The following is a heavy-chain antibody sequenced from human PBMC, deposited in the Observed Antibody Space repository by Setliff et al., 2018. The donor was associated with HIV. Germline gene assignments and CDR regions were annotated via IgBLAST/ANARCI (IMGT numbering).Heavy chain of an antibody. V-gene: IGHV1-3*03. CDR3: SRFSTRDTFDV. CDR1: GFTFNNYV. J-gene: IGHJ3*01. Sequence: ASVKVSCKASGFTFNNYVMHWVRQAPGQRLEWMGWINIYNGYIKYSEEFQARVTMARDTFANTAYMELSGLRSEDTAVYYCSRFSTRDTFDVWGQWTTVTV. D-gene: IGHD2-2*01. CDR2: INIYNGYI.